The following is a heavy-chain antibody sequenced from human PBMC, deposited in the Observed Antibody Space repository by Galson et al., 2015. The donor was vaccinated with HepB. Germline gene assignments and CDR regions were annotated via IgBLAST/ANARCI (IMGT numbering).Heavy chain of an antibody. CDR1: GFTVSSNY. J-gene: IGHJ4*02. Sequence: SLRLSCAASGFTVSSNYMSWVRQAPGKGLEWVSVIYSGGSTYYADSVKGRFTISRDNSKNTLYLRMNSLRAEDTAVYYCARDLRTQQLVDYWGQGTLVTVSS. CDR3: ARDLRTQQLVDY. CDR2: IYSGGST. V-gene: IGHV3-53*01. D-gene: IGHD6-13*01.